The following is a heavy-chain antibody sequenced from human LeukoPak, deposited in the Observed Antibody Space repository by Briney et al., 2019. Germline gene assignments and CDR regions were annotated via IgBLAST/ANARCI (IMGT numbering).Heavy chain of an antibody. CDR1: GGSISSYY. D-gene: IGHD2-2*01. CDR2: IYTSGST. V-gene: IGHV4-4*07. J-gene: IGHJ5*02. CDR3: ARGYCGSTSCHNWFDP. Sequence: PSETLSLTCTVSGGSISSYYWSWIRQPAGKGLEWIGRIYTSGSTNYNPSLKSRVTMSVDTSKNQFSLKLSSVTAADTAVYYCARGYCGSTSCHNWFDPWGQGTLVTVSS.